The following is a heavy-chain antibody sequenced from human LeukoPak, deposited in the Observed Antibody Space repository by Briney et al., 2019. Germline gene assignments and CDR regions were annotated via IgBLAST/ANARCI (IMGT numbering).Heavy chain of an antibody. CDR2: IKRDGSEK. CDR1: GFTFSSYW. J-gene: IGHJ6*03. CDR3: AREGIDYTNFYNYFYMDV. D-gene: IGHD4-11*01. Sequence: GGSLRLSCAASGFTFSSYWMSWVRQAPGKGLEWVANIKRDGSEKYSVDSVKGRFIISRDNVKNSLYLQMNSLRAEDTAVYYCAREGIDYTNFYNYFYMDVWGKRTTVTVS. V-gene: IGHV3-7*01.